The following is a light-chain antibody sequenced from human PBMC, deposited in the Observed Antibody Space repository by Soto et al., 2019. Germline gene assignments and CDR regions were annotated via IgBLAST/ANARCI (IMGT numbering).Light chain of an antibody. CDR3: QRTYSTPT. CDR1: ESISNY. Sequence: DFQMTHSPSSLSASVGDRVTIACRASESISNYLNWYQQKPGKXPXXLIYAASSLQSGVPSRFSGSGSGTDFPLTISSLQPEDPATYDCQRTYSTPTFGQGTKVDIK. CDR2: AAS. V-gene: IGKV1-39*01. J-gene: IGKJ1*01.